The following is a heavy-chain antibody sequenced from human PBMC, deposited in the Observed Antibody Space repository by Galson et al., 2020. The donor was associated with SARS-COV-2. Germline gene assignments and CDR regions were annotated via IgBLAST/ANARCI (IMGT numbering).Heavy chain of an antibody. J-gene: IGHJ6*02. D-gene: IGHD5-18*01. V-gene: IGHV3-21*01. CDR3: AREEGIRGYNYGRLYYGMDV. CDR2: ISTSSSYT. CDR1: GFPFSTYS. Sequence: NSRGSLRLSCAASGFPFSTYSMNWVRLAPGKGLECVSSISTSSSYTYYVDSVKGRFSISRDNPRNSLYLQMNSLRAEDTAVYYCAREEGIRGYNYGRLYYGMDVWGQGTTVTVSS.